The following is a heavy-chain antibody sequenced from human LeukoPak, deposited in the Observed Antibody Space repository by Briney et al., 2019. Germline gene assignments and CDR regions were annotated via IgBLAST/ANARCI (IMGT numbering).Heavy chain of an antibody. J-gene: IGHJ4*02. CDR2: ISGSGGNT. CDR1: GFTFSSYA. CDR3: AKGESSGWYSAPLGLDY. V-gene: IGHV3-23*01. Sequence: GGSLRLSCAASGFTFSSYAMSWVRRAPGKGLEWVSVISGSGGNTYYADSVKGRFTISRDNSKNTLYLQTNRLRDEDTAVYYCAKGESSGWYSAPLGLDYWGQGTLVTVSS. D-gene: IGHD6-19*01.